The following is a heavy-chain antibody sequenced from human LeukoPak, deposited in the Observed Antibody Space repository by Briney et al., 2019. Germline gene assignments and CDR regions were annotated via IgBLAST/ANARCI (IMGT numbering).Heavy chain of an antibody. V-gene: IGHV3-23*01. CDR3: ASEYSSSSGRAFDI. CDR2: ISGSGGST. D-gene: IGHD6-6*01. J-gene: IGHJ3*02. Sequence: PGGSLRLSCAASGFTFSNYAMSWVRQAPGRGLEWVSVISGSGGSTYYADSVKGRFTVSRDNPKNTLYLQMNSLRAEDTAVYYCASEYSSSSGRAFDIWGQGTIVTVSS. CDR1: GFTFSNYA.